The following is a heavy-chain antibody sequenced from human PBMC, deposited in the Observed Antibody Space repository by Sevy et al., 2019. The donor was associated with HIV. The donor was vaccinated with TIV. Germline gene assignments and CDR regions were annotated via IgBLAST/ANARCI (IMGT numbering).Heavy chain of an antibody. V-gene: IGHV3-15*01. J-gene: IGHJ4*02. CDR1: GFTFSNAW. Sequence: GVSLRLSCAVSGFTFSNAWMNWVRQAPGTGLQWVGLIKSKIDGETTDYVAPVKGRFTISRDDSTNTLYLQMNSLKTEDTGVYYCATAPGYYDSAPFDYWGPGTLVTVSS. CDR3: ATAPGYYDSAPFDY. D-gene: IGHD3-22*01. CDR2: IKSKIDGETT.